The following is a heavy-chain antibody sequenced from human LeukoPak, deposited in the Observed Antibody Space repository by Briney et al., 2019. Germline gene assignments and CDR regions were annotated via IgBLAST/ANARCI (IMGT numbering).Heavy chain of an antibody. D-gene: IGHD4/OR15-4a*01. CDR1: GGSISSYY. J-gene: IGHJ4*02. Sequence: SETLSLTCTVSGGSISSYYWSWIRQPPGKGLEWIGYIYYSGSTNYNPSLKSRVTISVDTSKNQFSLKLSSVTAADTAVYYCARSASTRYYFDYWGQGTLVTVSS. CDR2: IYYSGST. V-gene: IGHV4-59*01. CDR3: ARSASTRYYFDY.